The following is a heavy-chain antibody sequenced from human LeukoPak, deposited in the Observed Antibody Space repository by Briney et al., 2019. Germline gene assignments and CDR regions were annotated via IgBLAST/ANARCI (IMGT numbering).Heavy chain of an antibody. CDR3: ARDRDDSSGYKVFDY. V-gene: IGHV4-59*01. D-gene: IGHD3-22*01. Sequence: SETLSLTCTVSGGSISSYYWSWIRQPPGKGLEWIGYIYYSGSTNYNPSLKSRVTISVDTSKNQFSLKLSSVTVADTAVYYCARDRDDSSGYKVFDYWGQGTLVTVFS. CDR1: GGSISSYY. J-gene: IGHJ4*02. CDR2: IYYSGST.